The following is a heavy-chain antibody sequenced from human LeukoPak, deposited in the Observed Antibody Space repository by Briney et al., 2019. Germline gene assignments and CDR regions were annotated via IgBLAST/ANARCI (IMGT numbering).Heavy chain of an antibody. V-gene: IGHV3-48*04. CDR2: ISGSSGTI. Sequence: GGSLRLSCAASGSTFSTYSMNWVRQAPGKGLEWVSYISGSSGTIYYADSVKGRFTISRDNPKTSLYLQMNSLRAEDTAIYYCARRSEFGVLYYMDVWGKGTTVNVSS. CDR3: ARRSEFGVLYYMDV. D-gene: IGHD3-16*01. CDR1: GSTFSTYS. J-gene: IGHJ6*03.